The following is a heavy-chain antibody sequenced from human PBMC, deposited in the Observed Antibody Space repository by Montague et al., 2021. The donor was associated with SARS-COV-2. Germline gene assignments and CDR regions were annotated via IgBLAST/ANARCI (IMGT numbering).Heavy chain of an antibody. J-gene: IGHJ4*02. Sequence: SETLSLTCTVSGGSISSYYWNWIRQPPGKGLEWTGYIYYSGSTNYNPSLKSRVTISVDTSKNQFSLKLSSVTAADTAVYYCARGGGSGYRYYFDYWGQGSLVTVSS. D-gene: IGHD3-22*01. CDR2: IYYSGST. V-gene: IGHV4-59*01. CDR3: ARGGGSGYRYYFDY. CDR1: GGSISSYY.